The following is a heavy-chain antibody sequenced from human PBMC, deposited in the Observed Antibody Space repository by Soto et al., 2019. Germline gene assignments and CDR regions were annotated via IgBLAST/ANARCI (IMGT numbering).Heavy chain of an antibody. D-gene: IGHD2-15*01. J-gene: IGHJ6*02. V-gene: IGHV1-18*04. Sequence: QVQLVQSGAEVKKPGASVKVSCKASGYTFTSYGISWVRQAPGPGLEWMGWLSAYSGNTNYAQKLQGRVTMTTDTSTSTAYMELRSLRSDYTAVYYCARGGGGSSYPSSHYYGMDVWGQGTTVTVSS. CDR2: LSAYSGNT. CDR3: ARGGGGSSYPSSHYYGMDV. CDR1: GYTFTSYG.